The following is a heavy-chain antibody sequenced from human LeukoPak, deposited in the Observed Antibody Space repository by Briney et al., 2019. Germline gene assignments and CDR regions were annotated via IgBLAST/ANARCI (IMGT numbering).Heavy chain of an antibody. V-gene: IGHV1-69*04. J-gene: IGHJ6*02. Sequence: GSSVKVSCKASGGTFSSYAISWVRQAPGQGLEWMGRITPILGIANNAQKIQGRVTITADKSTSTAYMELSSLRSEDPAVYYCAFGNVRFLEWLTYYGMDVWGQGTTVTVSS. CDR1: GGTFSSYA. D-gene: IGHD3-3*01. CDR3: AFGNVRFLEWLTYYGMDV. CDR2: ITPILGIA.